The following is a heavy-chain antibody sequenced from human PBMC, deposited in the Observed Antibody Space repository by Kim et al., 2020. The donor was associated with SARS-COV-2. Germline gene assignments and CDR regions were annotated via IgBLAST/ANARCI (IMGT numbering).Heavy chain of an antibody. Sequence: ASVKVSCKVSGYNLTELSMHWVRQAPGKGLEWMGGFDPEDGETIYAQKFQGRVTMTEDTSTDTAYMELSSLRSEDTAVYYCATGGRGSGYSAYYYYGMDVWGQGTTVTVSS. CDR1: GYNLTELS. J-gene: IGHJ6*02. V-gene: IGHV1-24*01. CDR2: FDPEDGET. CDR3: ATGGRGSGYSAYYYYGMDV. D-gene: IGHD3-22*01.